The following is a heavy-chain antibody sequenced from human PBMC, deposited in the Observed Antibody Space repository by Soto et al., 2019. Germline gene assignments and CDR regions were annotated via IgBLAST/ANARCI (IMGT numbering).Heavy chain of an antibody. CDR3: AAGVTVTTLDY. Sequence: GASVKVSCKASGFTFTSSAVRWLRQARGQRLEWIGWIVVGSGNTNYAQKFQERVTITRDMSTSTAYMELSSLRSEDTAVYYCAAGVTVTTLDYWGQGTLVTAPQ. CDR2: IVVGSGNT. D-gene: IGHD4-17*01. J-gene: IGHJ4*02. CDR1: GFTFTSSA. V-gene: IGHV1-58*01.